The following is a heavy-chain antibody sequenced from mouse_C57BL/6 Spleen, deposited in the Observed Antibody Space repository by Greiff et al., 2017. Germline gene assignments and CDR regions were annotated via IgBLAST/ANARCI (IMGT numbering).Heavy chain of an antibody. CDR3: ARGYGSSPSYFDY. D-gene: IGHD1-1*01. CDR2: IDPSDSET. CDR1: GYTFTSYW. V-gene: IGHV1-52*01. J-gene: IGHJ2*01. Sequence: QVQLKQPGAELVRPGSSVKLSCKASGYTFTSYWMHWVKQRPIQGLEWIGNIDPSDSETHYNQKFKDKATLTVDKSSSTAYMQLSSLTSEDSAVYYCARGYGSSPSYFDYWGQGTTLTVSS.